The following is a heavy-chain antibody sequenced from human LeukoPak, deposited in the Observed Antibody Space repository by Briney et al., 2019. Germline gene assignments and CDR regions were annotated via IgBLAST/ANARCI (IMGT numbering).Heavy chain of an antibody. V-gene: IGHV3-30*18. CDR3: AKTGTITMIVVGHFDY. D-gene: IGHD3-22*01. J-gene: IGHJ4*02. CDR1: GFTFSSYG. Sequence: GRSLRLSCAASGFTFSSYGMHWVRQAPGKGLEWVAVISYDGSNKYYADSVKGRFTISRDNSKNTLYLQMNSLRAEDTAVYYCAKTGTITMIVVGHFDYWGQGTLVTVSS. CDR2: ISYDGSNK.